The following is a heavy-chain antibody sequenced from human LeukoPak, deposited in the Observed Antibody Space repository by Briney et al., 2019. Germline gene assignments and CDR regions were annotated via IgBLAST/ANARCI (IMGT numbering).Heavy chain of an antibody. V-gene: IGHV3-23*01. CDR2: IGGSGGST. CDR3: AKVETAAAATLRGFDY. J-gene: IGHJ4*02. Sequence: GGSLRLSCAASGFTLNNYEMNWVRQAPGKGLEWVSSIGGSGGSTYYADSVKGRFTISRDNSKNTLYLQMNSLRAEDTAVYYCAKVETAAAATLRGFDYWGQGTLVTVSS. D-gene: IGHD6-13*01. CDR1: GFTLNNYE.